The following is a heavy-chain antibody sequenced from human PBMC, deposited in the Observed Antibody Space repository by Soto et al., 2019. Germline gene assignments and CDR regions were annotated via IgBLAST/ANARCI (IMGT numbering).Heavy chain of an antibody. D-gene: IGHD4-17*01. CDR2: IYWDDSY. Sequence: QITLKESGPTLVKPTQTLTLTCTFSGFSLSTSGVGVDWIRQPPGKALEWLAVIYWDDSYHYSPSLRSRLTITKDTSKNQVVLTMTNMDPVDTATYYCAHKGYGDYPLDYWGQGTLVTVSS. CDR3: AHKGYGDYPLDY. V-gene: IGHV2-5*02. J-gene: IGHJ4*02. CDR1: GFSLSTSGVG.